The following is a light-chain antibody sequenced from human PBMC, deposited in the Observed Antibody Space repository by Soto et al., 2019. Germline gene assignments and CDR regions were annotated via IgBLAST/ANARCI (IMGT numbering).Light chain of an antibody. CDR3: QPYNNWPT. Sequence: EMVITESPATVSVARGGRATLSCRASQSVSSNLAWYQQKPGQAPRLLIYGASTRATGIPARFSGSGSGTEFTLPLSRLPSEDFAVYYCQPYNNWPTFGKGTKVDIK. CDR1: QSVSSN. CDR2: GAS. J-gene: IGKJ1*01. V-gene: IGKV3-15*01.